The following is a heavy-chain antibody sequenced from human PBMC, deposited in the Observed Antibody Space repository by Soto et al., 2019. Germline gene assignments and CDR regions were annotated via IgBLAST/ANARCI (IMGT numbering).Heavy chain of an antibody. CDR2: IYHSGST. CDR1: GGSISSGGYS. Sequence: SETLSLTCAVSGGSISSGGYSWSWIRQPPGKGLEWIGYIYHSGSTYYNPSLKSRVTISVDRSKNQFSLKLSSVTAADMAVYYCARYYGDYEYFDYWGQGTLVTVSS. J-gene: IGHJ4*02. D-gene: IGHD4-17*01. CDR3: ARYYGDYEYFDY. V-gene: IGHV4-30-2*01.